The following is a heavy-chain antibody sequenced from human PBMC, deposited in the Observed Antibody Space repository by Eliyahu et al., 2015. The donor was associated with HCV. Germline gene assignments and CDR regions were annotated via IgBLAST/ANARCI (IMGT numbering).Heavy chain of an antibody. CDR2: ISETGGAS. CDR1: GFSLSSYG. CDR3: ARSPPITPQYYYAFDV. V-gene: IGHV3-23*04. Sequence: EVRLVESGGGLVQPGRSLRLSCAASGFSLSSYGMSWVRQTPGKGLEWVSGISETGGASYYADAVKGRCAISRDRFKVYLQLNSLRVEDTALYFCARSPPITPQYYYAFDVWGQGTTVTVSS. J-gene: IGHJ6*02.